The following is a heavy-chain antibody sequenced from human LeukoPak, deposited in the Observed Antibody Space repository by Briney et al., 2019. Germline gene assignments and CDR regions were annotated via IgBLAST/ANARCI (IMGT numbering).Heavy chain of an antibody. CDR3: ATRNFGDYGAFDI. CDR1: GYTLSDLA. J-gene: IGHJ3*02. Sequence: ASVKVSCKVSGYTLSDLAMHWVRQAPGKGLEVIGGLDPEDGEAIYAQPLQGRVTMTEDTSSDTAYMVLSSLRSEDTAVYYCATRNFGDYGAFDIWGQGTMVTVSS. CDR2: LDPEDGEA. V-gene: IGHV1-24*01. D-gene: IGHD4-17*01.